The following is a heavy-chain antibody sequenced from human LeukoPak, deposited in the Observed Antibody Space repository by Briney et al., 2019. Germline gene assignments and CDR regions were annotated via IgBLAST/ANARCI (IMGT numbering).Heavy chain of an antibody. V-gene: IGHV3-23*01. Sequence: GGSLRLSCAASGLTFSSYAMCWVRQAPGKGLEWVSAISGSGGSTYYADSVKGRFTISRDNSKNTLYLQMNSLRAEDTAVYYCAKDRDCSGGSCYWFDPWGQGTLVTVSS. D-gene: IGHD2-15*01. CDR3: AKDRDCSGGSCYWFDP. J-gene: IGHJ5*02. CDR2: ISGSGGST. CDR1: GLTFSSYA.